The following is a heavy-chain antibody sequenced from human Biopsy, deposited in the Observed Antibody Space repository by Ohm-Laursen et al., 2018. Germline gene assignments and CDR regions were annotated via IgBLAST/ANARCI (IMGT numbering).Heavy chain of an antibody. CDR2: IFYSANT. CDR1: GGSISSNNYY. CDR3: ARLGSGDYFPTFFDF. J-gene: IGHJ4*02. D-gene: IGHD5-12*01. V-gene: IGHV4-31*03. Sequence: TLSLTCTVSGGSISSNNYYWGWIRQHPGKGLEWIGNIFYSANTYYNPSLKSRVTISVGTSKNQFSLKLSSVTAADTAVYYCARLGSGDYFPTFFDFWGQGALVTVSS.